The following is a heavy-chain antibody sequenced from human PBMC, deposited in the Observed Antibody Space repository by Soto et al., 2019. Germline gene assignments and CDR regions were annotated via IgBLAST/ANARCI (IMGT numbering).Heavy chain of an antibody. V-gene: IGHV2-70*20. D-gene: IGHD3-22*01. CDR2: IDWDDDK. Sequence: SGPTLGNPTQTLTLTCTFSGVSLSTRGMCVSWVRQPPGKALEWLALIDWDDDKYYSTSLKTRLTISKDTSKNQVVLTMTNMDPVDTATYYCARTEDYYDSSGYYYHFDYWGQGTLVTVSS. J-gene: IGHJ4*02. CDR1: GVSLSTRGMC. CDR3: ARTEDYYDSSGYYYHFDY.